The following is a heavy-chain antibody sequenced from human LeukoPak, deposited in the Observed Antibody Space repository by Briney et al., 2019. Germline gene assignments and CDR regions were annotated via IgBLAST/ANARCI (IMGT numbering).Heavy chain of an antibody. D-gene: IGHD3-10*01. CDR3: ATVGDHYHWYLDL. Sequence: GGSLRLSCAASGFTVGSKYMNWVRQAPGKGLEWVSIIYSGSSTYYADSVKGRFTVSRDDSKNTLYLQMDSLRADDTAMYYCATVGDHYHWYLDLWGRGTLVSVSS. V-gene: IGHV3-53*01. CDR2: IYSGSST. CDR1: GFTVGSKY. J-gene: IGHJ2*01.